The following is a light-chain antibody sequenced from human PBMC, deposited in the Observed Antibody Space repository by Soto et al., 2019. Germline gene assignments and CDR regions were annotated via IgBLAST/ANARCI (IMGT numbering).Light chain of an antibody. CDR2: GAS. V-gene: IGKV3-20*01. J-gene: IGKJ3*01. CDR1: QSVSSSY. CDR3: QQYGSSRGFT. Sequence: EIVLTQSPGTLSLSPGERATLSCRASQSVSSSYLAWYQQKPGQAPRLLIYGASGRATGIPDRFSGSGSGPDFPPTISRLEPEDFAAYYCQQYGSSRGFTFGPGTKVDI.